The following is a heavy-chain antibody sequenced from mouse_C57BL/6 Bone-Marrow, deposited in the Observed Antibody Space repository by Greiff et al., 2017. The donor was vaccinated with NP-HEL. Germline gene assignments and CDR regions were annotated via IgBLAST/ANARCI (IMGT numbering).Heavy chain of an antibody. V-gene: IGHV1-50*01. CDR1: GYTFTSYW. Sequence: QVQLQRPGAELVKPGASVKLSCKASGYTFTSYWMQWVKQRPGQGLEWIGEIDPSDSYTNYNQKFKGKATLTVDTSSSTAYMQLSSLTSEDSAVYYCARTGSYGAMDYWGQGTSVTVSS. CDR2: IDPSDSYT. CDR3: ARTGSYGAMDY. J-gene: IGHJ4*01. D-gene: IGHD1-1*01.